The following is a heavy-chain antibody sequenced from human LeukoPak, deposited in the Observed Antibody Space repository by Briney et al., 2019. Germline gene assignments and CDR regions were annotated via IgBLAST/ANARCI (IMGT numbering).Heavy chain of an antibody. Sequence: GGSLRFYCAASGFTFSDNYMDWVRQAPGKGLEWVGRPRNKANSYTKEYAASVKGRFTISRDDSKNSLYLQMNSLKAEDTAVYYCARAHYDFWSGYSGLDYWGQGTLVTVSS. CDR2: PRNKANSYTK. CDR1: GFTFSDNY. V-gene: IGHV3-72*01. J-gene: IGHJ4*02. CDR3: ARAHYDFWSGYSGLDY. D-gene: IGHD3-3*01.